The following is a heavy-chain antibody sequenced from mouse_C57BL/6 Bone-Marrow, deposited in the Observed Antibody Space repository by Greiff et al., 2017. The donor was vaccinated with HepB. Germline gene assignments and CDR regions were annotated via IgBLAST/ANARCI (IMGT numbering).Heavy chain of an antibody. CDR2: IRSKSNNYAT. V-gene: IGHV10-1*01. CDR1: GFSFNTYA. CDR3: VSPHYGKGDYAMDY. D-gene: IGHD2-1*01. J-gene: IGHJ4*01. Sequence: DVKLVESGGGLVQPKGSLKLSCAASGFSFNTYAMNWVRQAPGKGLEWVARIRSKSNNYATYYADSVKDRFTISRDDSESMLYLQMNNLKTEDTAMYYCVSPHYGKGDYAMDYWGQGTSVTVSS.